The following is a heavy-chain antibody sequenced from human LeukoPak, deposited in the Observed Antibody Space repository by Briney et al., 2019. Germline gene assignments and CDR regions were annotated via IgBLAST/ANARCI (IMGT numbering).Heavy chain of an antibody. CDR3: ASRYSSGWDGMLYYYYMDV. CDR1: GYTFTGYY. D-gene: IGHD6-19*01. CDR2: IDPNSGGT. V-gene: IGHV1-2*02. Sequence: GASVKVSCKASGYTFTGYYMHWVRQAPGQGLEWMGWIDPNSGGTNYAQKFQGRVTMTRDTSISTAYMELSSLRSEDTAVYYCASRYSSGWDGMLYYYYMDVWGKGTTVTISS. J-gene: IGHJ6*03.